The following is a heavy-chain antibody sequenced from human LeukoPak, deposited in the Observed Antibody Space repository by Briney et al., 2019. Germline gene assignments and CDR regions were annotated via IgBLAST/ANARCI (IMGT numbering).Heavy chain of an antibody. J-gene: IGHJ3*02. V-gene: IGHV3-21*01. CDR2: ISSSSSYI. CDR1: GFTFSSYS. D-gene: IGHD6-19*01. Sequence: GGSLGLSCAASGFTFSSYSMNWVRQAPGKGLEWVSSISSSSSYIYYADSVKGRFTISRDNAKNSLYLQMNSLRAEDTAVYYCARGGSSGWWAFDIWGQGTMVTVSS. CDR3: ARGGSSGWWAFDI.